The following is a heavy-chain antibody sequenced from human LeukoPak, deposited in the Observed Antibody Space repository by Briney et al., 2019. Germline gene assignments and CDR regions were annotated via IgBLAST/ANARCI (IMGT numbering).Heavy chain of an antibody. CDR3: ARAGDSGYLA. CDR2: INPNSGGT. D-gene: IGHD5-12*01. J-gene: IGHJ4*02. Sequence: ASVTVSFKASGYTFTGYYMHWVRQAPGQGLAWMGWINPNSGGTNYAQDFHGRVTMTMDTSISTAYMELSRLRSDDTAVYYCARAGDSGYLAGGQGTLVTVSA. CDR1: GYTFTGYY. V-gene: IGHV1-2*02.